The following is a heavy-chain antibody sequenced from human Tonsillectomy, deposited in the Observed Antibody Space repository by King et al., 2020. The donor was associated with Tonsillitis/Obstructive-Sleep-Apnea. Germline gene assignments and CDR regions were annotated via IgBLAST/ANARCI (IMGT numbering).Heavy chain of an antibody. D-gene: IGHD1-1*01. CDR3: ARVGYDNWFDP. Sequence: VQLQESGPGLVKPSETLSLTCTVSGGSISSYYWSWIRQPPGKGLEWIGYIYYSGSTNYNPSLKSRVTISVDTSKNQFSLKRSSVTAADTAVYYCARVGYDNWFDPWGQGTLVTVSS. J-gene: IGHJ5*02. CDR2: IYYSGST. CDR1: GGSISSYY. V-gene: IGHV4-59*01.